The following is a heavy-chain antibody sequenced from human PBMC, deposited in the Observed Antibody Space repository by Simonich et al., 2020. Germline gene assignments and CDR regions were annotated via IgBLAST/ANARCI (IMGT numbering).Heavy chain of an antibody. V-gene: IGHV1-2*02. D-gene: IGHD7-27*01. CDR1: GYTFTGYY. CDR2: IKPNSGGT. J-gene: IGHJ3*02. CDR3: ARGRLTGDKGAFDI. Sequence: QVQLVQSGAEVKKPGASVKVSCKASGYTFTGYYMHWVRQAPGQGLEGMGWIKPNSGGTNYAQKCQGRVTMTRDTSISTAYMELSRLRSDDTAVYYCARGRLTGDKGAFDIWGQGTMVTVSS.